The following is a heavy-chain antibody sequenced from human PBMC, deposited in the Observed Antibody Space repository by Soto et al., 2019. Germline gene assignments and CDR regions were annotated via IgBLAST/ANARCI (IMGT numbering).Heavy chain of an antibody. CDR2: ISSSGSTI. CDR3: ARVLTGTKYNWFDP. CDR1: GFTFSDYY. V-gene: IGHV3-11*01. J-gene: IGHJ5*02. D-gene: IGHD1-7*01. Sequence: GGSLRLYCAASGFTFSDYYMSRIRQAPGKGLEWVSYISSSGSTIYYADSVKGRFTISRDNAKNSLYLQMNSLRAEDTAVYYCARVLTGTKYNWFDPWGQGTLVTVSS.